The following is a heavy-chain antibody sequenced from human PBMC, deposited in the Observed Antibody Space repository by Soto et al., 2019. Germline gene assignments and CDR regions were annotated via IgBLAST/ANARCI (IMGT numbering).Heavy chain of an antibody. CDR2: ISSSSSTI. D-gene: IGHD2-2*01. J-gene: IGHJ6*02. Sequence: GGSLRLSCAASGFTFSSYSMNWVRQAPGKGLEWVSYISSSSSTIYYADSVKGRFTISRDNAKNSLYLQMNSLRDEDTAVYYCARSSCSSNTPCAIYGMDVCGQGTTVTVSS. CDR1: GFTFSSYS. V-gene: IGHV3-48*02. CDR3: ARSSCSSNTPCAIYGMDV.